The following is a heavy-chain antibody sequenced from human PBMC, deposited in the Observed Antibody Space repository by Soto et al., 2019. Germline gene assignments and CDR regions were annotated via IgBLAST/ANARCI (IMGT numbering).Heavy chain of an antibody. Sequence: QVQLVESGGGLVKPGGSLRLSCAASGFTFSDYYMSWIRQAPGKGLEWVSYISSSSSYTNYADSVKGRFTISRDNAKNSLYLQMNSLRAEDTAVYYCARARHYYGSASLDYWGQGTLVTVSS. J-gene: IGHJ4*02. CDR1: GFTFSDYY. V-gene: IGHV3-11*05. CDR3: ARARHYYGSASLDY. CDR2: ISSSSSYT. D-gene: IGHD3-10*01.